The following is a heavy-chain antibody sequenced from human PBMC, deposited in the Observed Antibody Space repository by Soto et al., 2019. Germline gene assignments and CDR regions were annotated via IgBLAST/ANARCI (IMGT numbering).Heavy chain of an antibody. V-gene: IGHV1-2*04. D-gene: IGHD3-10*01. J-gene: IGHJ4*02. Sequence: QLQLVQYGAEVKKPGASVKVSCKASGYTFTGYYMHWVRQAPGQGLEWMGWINPNSGGTNYAQKFQGWVTMTRDTSISTAYMELSRLRSDDTAVYYCARAADYYGSGTHPGAKPFDYLGQGTLVTVSS. CDR3: ARAADYYGSGTHPGAKPFDY. CDR2: INPNSGGT. CDR1: GYTFTGYY.